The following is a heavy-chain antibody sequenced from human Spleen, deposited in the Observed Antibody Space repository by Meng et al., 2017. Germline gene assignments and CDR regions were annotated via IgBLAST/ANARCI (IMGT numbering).Heavy chain of an antibody. V-gene: IGHV3-23*01. CDR3: VVGAAYFDY. CDR1: GFTFTSYA. Sequence: GESLKISCAASGFTFTSYAMNWVRQAPGKGLKWVSSISASAVNTYYADSVKGRFTISRDNSKNTLYLQMNSLRAEDTAVYFCVVGAAYFDYWGQGTLVTVSS. CDR2: ISASAVNT. J-gene: IGHJ4*02. D-gene: IGHD1-26*01.